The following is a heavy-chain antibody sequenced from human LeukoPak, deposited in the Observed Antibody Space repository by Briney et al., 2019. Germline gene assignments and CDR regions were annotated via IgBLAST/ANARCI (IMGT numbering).Heavy chain of an antibody. D-gene: IGHD4-11*01. CDR1: GYTFTSYG. CDR2: IIPIFGTA. Sequence: GASVKVSCKASGYTFTSYGISWVRQAPGQGLEWMGGIIPIFGTANYAQKFQGRVTITADESTSTAYMELSSLRSEDTAVYYCASYSNYEGWGQGTLVTVSS. J-gene: IGHJ4*02. CDR3: ASYSNYEG. V-gene: IGHV1-69*13.